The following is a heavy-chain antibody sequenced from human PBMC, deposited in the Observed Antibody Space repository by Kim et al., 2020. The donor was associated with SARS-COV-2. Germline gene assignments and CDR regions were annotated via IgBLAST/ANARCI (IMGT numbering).Heavy chain of an antibody. CDR1: GFTFSSYG. Sequence: GGSLRLSCAASGFTFSSYGMHWVRQAPGKGLEWVAVIWYDGSNKYYADSVKGRFTISRDNSKNTLYLQMNSLRAEDTAVYYCARGWYSSSSFDYWGQGTLVTVSS. CDR2: IWYDGSNK. CDR3: ARGWYSSSSFDY. J-gene: IGHJ4*02. V-gene: IGHV3-33*01. D-gene: IGHD6-6*01.